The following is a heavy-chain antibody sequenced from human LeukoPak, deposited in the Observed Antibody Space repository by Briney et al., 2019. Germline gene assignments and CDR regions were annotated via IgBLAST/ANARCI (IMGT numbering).Heavy chain of an antibody. CDR1: GGSFSGYY. CDR3: ARAAHDLLMVYARPFDY. J-gene: IGHJ4*02. Sequence: SSETLSLTCAVYGGSFSGYYWSWIRQPPGKGLEWIGEINHSGSTNYNPSLKSRVTISVDTSKNQFSLKLSSVTAADTAVYYCARAAHDLLMVYARPFDYWGQGALVTVSS. CDR2: INHSGST. D-gene: IGHD2-8*01. V-gene: IGHV4-34*01.